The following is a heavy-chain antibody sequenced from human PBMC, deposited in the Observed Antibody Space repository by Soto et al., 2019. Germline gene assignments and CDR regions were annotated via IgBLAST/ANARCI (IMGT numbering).Heavy chain of an antibody. J-gene: IGHJ5*02. D-gene: IGHD3-10*01. CDR2: ISGSGGST. V-gene: IGHV3-23*01. CDR3: AKDRGITMVRGVAWFDP. Sequence: PGGSLRLSCAASGFTFSSYAMSWVRQAPGKGLEWVSAISGSGGSTYYADSVKGRFTISRDNSKNTLYLQMNSLRAEDTAVYYCAKDRGITMVRGVAWFDPWGQGTLVT. CDR1: GFTFSSYA.